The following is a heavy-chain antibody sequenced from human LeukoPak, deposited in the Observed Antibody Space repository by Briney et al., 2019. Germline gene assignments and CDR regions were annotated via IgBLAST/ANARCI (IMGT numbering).Heavy chain of an antibody. CDR1: GYTFTGYY. D-gene: IGHD5-18*01. CDR3: ARHRRYSYGYAFDY. J-gene: IGHJ4*02. Sequence: VASXXVSCKASGYTFTGYYMHWVRQAPGQGLEWMGWINPNSGGTNYAQKFQGRVTMTRDTSISTAYMELSRLRSDDTAVYYCARHRRYSYGYAFDYWGQGTLVTVSS. V-gene: IGHV1-2*02. CDR2: INPNSGGT.